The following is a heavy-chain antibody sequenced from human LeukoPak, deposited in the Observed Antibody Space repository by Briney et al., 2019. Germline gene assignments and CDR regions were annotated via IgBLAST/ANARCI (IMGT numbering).Heavy chain of an antibody. CDR2: ISSDGRST. CDR1: GFTFSSHW. CDR3: AGPSGVGAFDI. Sequence: GGSLRLSCAASGFTFSSHWMHWVRQGPGKGLVWVSRISSDGRSTEYADSVKGRFTISRDNAKNTVYLQMNSLRVDDTAVYYCAGPSGVGAFDIWGQGAKVTVSS. V-gene: IGHV3-74*03. J-gene: IGHJ3*02.